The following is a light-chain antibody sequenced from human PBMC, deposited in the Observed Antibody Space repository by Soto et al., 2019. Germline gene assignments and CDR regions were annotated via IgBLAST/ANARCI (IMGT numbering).Light chain of an antibody. CDR3: QQDNEYLT. V-gene: IGKV1-5*01. CDR2: DGS. J-gene: IGKJ4*01. CDR1: QNINNW. Sequence: DIQMTQSPSTLSASVGDRVTLTCRASQNINNWLAWYQQKPGKAPKLLIYDGSTLESGVPSRFSGSGAGTEFTFTISSLQPNDFAINHCQQDNEYLTFWGGTKVEIK.